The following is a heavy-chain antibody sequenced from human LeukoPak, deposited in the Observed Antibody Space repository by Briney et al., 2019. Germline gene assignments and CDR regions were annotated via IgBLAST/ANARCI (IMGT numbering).Heavy chain of an antibody. CDR2: TYYTGST. CDR1: GGSISSYY. Sequence: PSETLSLTCSVSGGSISSYYWSWIRQPPGKGLEWIGYTYYTGSTNYNPSLKSRVTISVDTSKNQFSLKLNSVTAADTAVYYCARELCSTTTCYFDYWGQGTLVTVSS. V-gene: IGHV4-59*01. J-gene: IGHJ4*02. D-gene: IGHD2-2*01. CDR3: ARELCSTTTCYFDY.